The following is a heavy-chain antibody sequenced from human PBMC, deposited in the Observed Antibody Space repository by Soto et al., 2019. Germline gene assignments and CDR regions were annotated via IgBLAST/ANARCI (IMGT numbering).Heavy chain of an antibody. CDR1: GFTVSSNY. CDR3: ARDVMSQEVCMDV. CDR2: IYSGGST. Sequence: PGGSLRLSCAASGFTVSSNYMSWVRQAPGKGLEWVSVIYSGGSTYYADSVKGRFTISRDNSKNTLYLQMNSLRAEDTAVYYCARDVMSQEVCMDVWGKGTTVTVSS. D-gene: IGHD2-21*01. J-gene: IGHJ6*03. V-gene: IGHV3-66*01.